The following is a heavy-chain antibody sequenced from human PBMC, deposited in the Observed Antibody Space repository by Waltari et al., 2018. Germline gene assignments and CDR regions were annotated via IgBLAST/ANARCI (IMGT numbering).Heavy chain of an antibody. D-gene: IGHD2-15*01. CDR1: GDSLTNNFW. Sequence: QVQLRESGPGLVNPSGTLSLTCIVSGDSLTNNFWWSWVRQRPGKSLEWLGQIYRTGKTKYNPSLESRVIVSIYTSNNQLSLKLTSVTAADTAIYYCARDRGKGLYLDSWGQGILGTVSP. CDR2: IYRTGKT. V-gene: IGHV4-4*02. CDR3: ARDRGKGLYLDS. J-gene: IGHJ4*02.